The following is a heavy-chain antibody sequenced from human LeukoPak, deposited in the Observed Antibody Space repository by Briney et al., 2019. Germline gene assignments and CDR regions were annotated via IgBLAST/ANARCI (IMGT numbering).Heavy chain of an antibody. J-gene: IGHJ4*02. Sequence: ASVKVSCKASGYTLTGYYMHWVRQAPGQGLEWMGWINPNSGGTNYAQKFQGRVTMTRDTSISTAYMELRSLRSEDTAVYYCARDLWTTAMVAPKYWGQGTLVTVSS. V-gene: IGHV1-2*02. CDR3: ARDLWTTAMVAPKY. CDR1: GYTLTGYY. CDR2: INPNSGGT. D-gene: IGHD5-18*01.